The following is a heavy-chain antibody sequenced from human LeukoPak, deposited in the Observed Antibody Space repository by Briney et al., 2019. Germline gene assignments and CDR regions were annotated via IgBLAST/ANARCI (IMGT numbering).Heavy chain of an antibody. V-gene: IGHV4-34*01. J-gene: IGHJ5*02. CDR1: SGSFNDYY. CDR3: ARGQVPAARGYNWFDP. Sequence: PSETLSLICAVYSGSFNDYYWNWIRQPPGKGLEWIGEINHRGDTNYSPSLKSRVTISVDTSKSQFSLRLNSVTAADMGVYYCARGQVPAARGYNWFDPWGQGTLVTVSS. D-gene: IGHD2-2*01. CDR2: INHRGDT.